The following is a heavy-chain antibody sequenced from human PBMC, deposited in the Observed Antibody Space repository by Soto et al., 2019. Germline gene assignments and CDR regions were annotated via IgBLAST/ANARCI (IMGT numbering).Heavy chain of an antibody. Sequence: PGRSLRLSCAASGFTFSSFWMQWVRQVPGKGLVWVSRINAEGTQTIYADSVKGRFTISRDNPKNTMYLQMNSLRGEETAVYYCVRDYDSSGYNSDYWGQGTPVTVSS. CDR3: VRDYDSSGYNSDY. CDR2: INAEGTQT. V-gene: IGHV3-74*01. CDR1: GFTFSSFW. J-gene: IGHJ4*02. D-gene: IGHD3-22*01.